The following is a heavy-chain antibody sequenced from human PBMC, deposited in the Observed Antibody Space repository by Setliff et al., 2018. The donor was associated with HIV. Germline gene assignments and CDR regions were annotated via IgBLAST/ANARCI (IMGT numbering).Heavy chain of an antibody. CDR2: ISAYNGNT. D-gene: IGHD3-10*01. CDR3: ARDVLLWFGELLTNNYYYYGMDV. J-gene: IGHJ6*02. V-gene: IGHV1-18*01. CDR1: GYTFTQSHD. Sequence: ASVKVSCKTSGYTFTQSHDLHWVRQVPGQGLEWMGWISAYNGNTNYAQKLQGRVTMTTDTSTSTAYMELGSLRSDDTAVYYCARDVLLWFGELLTNNYYYYGMDVWGQGTTVTVSS.